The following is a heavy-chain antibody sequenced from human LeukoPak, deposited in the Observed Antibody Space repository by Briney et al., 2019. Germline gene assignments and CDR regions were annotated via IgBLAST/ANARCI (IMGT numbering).Heavy chain of an antibody. CDR3: ARHAKITMVRGERPFDP. Sequence: TSETLSLTCTVSGGSISGYYWGWIRQPPGKGLEWIGSIYYSGSTYYNPSLKSRVTISVDTSKNQFSLKLSSVTAADTAVYYCARHAKITMVRGERPFDPWGQGTLVTVSS. D-gene: IGHD3-10*01. CDR2: IYYSGST. V-gene: IGHV4-39*01. J-gene: IGHJ5*02. CDR1: GGSISGYY.